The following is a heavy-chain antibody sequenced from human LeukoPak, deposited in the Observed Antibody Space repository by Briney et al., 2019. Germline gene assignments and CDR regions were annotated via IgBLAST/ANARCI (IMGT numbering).Heavy chain of an antibody. CDR1: GFTFSSYA. Sequence: PGGSLRLSCAASGFTFSSYAMSWVRQAPGKGREGVSAISGSCGSTFYADSVKGRFTISRDNSKNTLYLKMNSLRAEDTAVYYCAKTGYDYIWGSYRPTFFDYWGQGTLVTVSS. CDR2: ISGSCGST. CDR3: AKTGYDYIWGSYRPTFFDY. J-gene: IGHJ4*02. V-gene: IGHV3-23*01. D-gene: IGHD3-16*02.